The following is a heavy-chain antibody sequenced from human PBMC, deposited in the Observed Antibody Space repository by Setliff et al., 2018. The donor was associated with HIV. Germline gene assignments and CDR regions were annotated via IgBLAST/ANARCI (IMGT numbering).Heavy chain of an antibody. D-gene: IGHD3-10*01. V-gene: IGHV4-59*12. J-gene: IGHJ4*02. CDR3: AREKTTLVRGVIIFQIFDY. CDR2: IYNSAST. CDR1: GGSISNYY. Sequence: KPSETLSLTCTVSGGSISNYYWSWVRQPPGKGLEWIGYIYNSASTSYNPSLKSRVTISVDTSKNQFSLKLSSVTAADTAVYYCAREKTTLVRGVIIFQIFDYWGQGKLVTVSS.